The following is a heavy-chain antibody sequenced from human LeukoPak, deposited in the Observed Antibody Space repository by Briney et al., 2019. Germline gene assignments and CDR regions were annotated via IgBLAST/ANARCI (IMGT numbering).Heavy chain of an antibody. CDR3: ARDLLDFWSGPRRLDP. Sequence: TSSETLSLTCTVSSGSISSGTYYWSWIRQPAGKGLEWIGRIYSSGSTNYNPSLKSRVTMSVDTSKNQFSLKLSSVTAADTAVYYCARDLLDFWSGPRRLDPWGQGTLVTVSS. V-gene: IGHV4-61*02. J-gene: IGHJ5*02. D-gene: IGHD3-3*01. CDR2: IYSSGST. CDR1: SGSISSGTYY.